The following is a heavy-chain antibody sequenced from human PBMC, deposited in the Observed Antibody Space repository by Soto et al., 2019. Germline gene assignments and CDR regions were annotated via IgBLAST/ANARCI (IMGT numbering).Heavy chain of an antibody. J-gene: IGHJ4*02. Sequence: GGSLRLSCAASGFTFSSYAMSWVRQAPGKGLEWVSAISGSGGSTYYADSVKGRFTISRDNSKNTLYLQMNSLRAEDTAVYYCAKFLAPMTTVTYFDYWGQGTLVTVSS. D-gene: IGHD4-17*01. V-gene: IGHV3-23*01. CDR3: AKFLAPMTTVTYFDY. CDR1: GFTFSSYA. CDR2: ISGSGGST.